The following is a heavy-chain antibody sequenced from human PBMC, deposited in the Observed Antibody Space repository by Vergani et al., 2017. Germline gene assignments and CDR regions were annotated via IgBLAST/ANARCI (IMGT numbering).Heavy chain of an antibody. D-gene: IGHD1-20*01. CDR1: GYTFTSYA. J-gene: IGHJ6*02. CDR2: INTNTGNP. CDR3: AKTRYNWNDEGAYYGMDV. Sequence: QVQVVQSGAEVKKSGASVKVSCKASGYTFTSYAMNWVRQAPGQGLEWMGWINTNTGNPTYAQGFTGRFVFSLDTSVSTAYLQISSLKAEDTAVYYCAKTRYNWNDEGAYYGMDVWGQGTTVTVSS. V-gene: IGHV7-4-1*02.